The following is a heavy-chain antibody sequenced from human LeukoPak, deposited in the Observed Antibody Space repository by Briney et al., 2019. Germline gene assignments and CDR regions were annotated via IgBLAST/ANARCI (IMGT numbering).Heavy chain of an antibody. CDR3: AREGEVTVPDY. V-gene: IGHV1-2*04. CDR1: GYTFTGYY. D-gene: IGHD4-23*01. J-gene: IGHJ4*02. CDR2: INPNSGGT. Sequence: ASVKVSCKASGYTFTGYYMHWVRQAPGQGLEWMGWINPNSGGTNYAQKFQGWVTMTRDTSISTAYMELRSLRSDDTAVYYCAREGEVTVPDYWGQGTLVTVSS.